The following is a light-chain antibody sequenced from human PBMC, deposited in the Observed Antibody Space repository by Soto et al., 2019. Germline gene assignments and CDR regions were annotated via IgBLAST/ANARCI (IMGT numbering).Light chain of an antibody. J-gene: IGKJ1*01. Sequence: DIKMTQSPPSLSASVGDRVTITCRSSQSIGRYLNWYQQKPGKAPKLLMYAASSLESGVPSRFSGTGSGTDFTLTISSLQPEDFATYYCQQYYNTWSFGQGTKVEIK. CDR1: QSIGRY. CDR2: AAS. V-gene: IGKV1-39*01. CDR3: QQYYNTWS.